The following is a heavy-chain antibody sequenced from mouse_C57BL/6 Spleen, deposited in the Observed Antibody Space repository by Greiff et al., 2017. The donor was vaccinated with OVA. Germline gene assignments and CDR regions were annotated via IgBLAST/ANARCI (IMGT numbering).Heavy chain of an antibody. CDR1: GYTFTDYE. D-gene: IGHD2-1*01. CDR2: IDPETGGT. V-gene: IGHV1-15*01. Sequence: QVQLKESGAELVRPGASVTLSCKASGYTFTDYEMHWVKQTPVHGLEWIGAIDPETGGTAYNQKFKGKAILTADKSSSTAYMELRSLTSEDSAVYYCTRSIYYGNLYAMDYWGQGTSVTVSS. J-gene: IGHJ4*01. CDR3: TRSIYYGNLYAMDY.